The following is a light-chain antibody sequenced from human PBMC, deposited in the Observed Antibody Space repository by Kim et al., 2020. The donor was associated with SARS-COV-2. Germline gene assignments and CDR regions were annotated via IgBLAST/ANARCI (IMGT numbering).Light chain of an antibody. Sequence: CAAVGDRGSITCRASQSIDNHLNWYQQKPGKASILLIYAASNLQGGVPSRFSGSGSGTDFTLTINNLQPEDFAAYYCQQSYSTPYTFGQGTKLEI. CDR3: QQSYSTPYT. V-gene: IGKV1-39*01. CDR2: AAS. J-gene: IGKJ2*01. CDR1: QSIDNH.